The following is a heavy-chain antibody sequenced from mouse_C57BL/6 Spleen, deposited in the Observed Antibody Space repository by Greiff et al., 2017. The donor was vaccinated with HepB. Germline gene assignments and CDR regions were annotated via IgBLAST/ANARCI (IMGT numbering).Heavy chain of an antibody. J-gene: IGHJ3*01. CDR3: ARGYYGSSSWFAY. Sequence: EVQLKQSGPELVKPGASVKISCKASGYTFTDYYMNWVKQSHGKSLEWIGDINPNNGGTSYNQKFKGKATLTVDKSSSTAYMELRSLTSEDSAVYYCARGYYGSSSWFAYWGQGTLVTVSA. D-gene: IGHD1-1*01. V-gene: IGHV1-26*01. CDR1: GYTFTDYY. CDR2: INPNNGGT.